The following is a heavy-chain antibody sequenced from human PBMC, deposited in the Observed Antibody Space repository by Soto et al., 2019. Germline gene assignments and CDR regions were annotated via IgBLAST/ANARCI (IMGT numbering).Heavy chain of an antibody. D-gene: IGHD3-3*01. CDR1: GGSISSSSYY. V-gene: IGHV4-39*01. J-gene: IGHJ4*02. CDR3: ARQTYYDFWSGYYPFDY. CDR2: IYYSGST. Sequence: QLQLQESGPGLVKPSETLSLTCTVSGGSISSSSYYWGWIRQPPGKGLEWIGSIYYSGSTYYNPPLKSRVTISVDTSKNQFSLKLSSVTAADTAVYYCARQTYYDFWSGYYPFDYWGQGTLVTVSS.